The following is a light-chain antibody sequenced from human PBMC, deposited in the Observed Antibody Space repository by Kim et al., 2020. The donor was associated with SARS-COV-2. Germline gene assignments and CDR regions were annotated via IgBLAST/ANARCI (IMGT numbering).Light chain of an antibody. Sequence: LSASVGDRVTVTCRAGQKIDNYLNWYQQKPGKAPKLLIHSATTLQSGVPSRFSASRSGTDFALTISSLQPDDVATYFCQQSYNVPTFGGGTKLEI. CDR1: QKIDNY. V-gene: IGKV1-39*01. CDR2: SAT. CDR3: QQSYNVPT. J-gene: IGKJ4*01.